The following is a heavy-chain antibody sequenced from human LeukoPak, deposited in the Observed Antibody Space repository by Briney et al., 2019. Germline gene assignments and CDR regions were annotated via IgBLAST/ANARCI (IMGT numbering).Heavy chain of an antibody. Sequence: SETLSLTCTVSDGSIRSYYWSWIRQPPGKGLEWIGEINHSGSTNYNPSLKSRVTISVDTSKNQFSLKLSSVTAADTAVYYCARGQNGGYDYWGQGTLVTISS. D-gene: IGHD3-16*01. CDR1: DGSIRSYY. CDR2: INHSGST. CDR3: ARGQNGGYDY. V-gene: IGHV4-34*01. J-gene: IGHJ4*02.